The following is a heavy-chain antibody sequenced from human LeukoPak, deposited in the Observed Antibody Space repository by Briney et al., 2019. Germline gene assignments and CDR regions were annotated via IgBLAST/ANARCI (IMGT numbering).Heavy chain of an antibody. V-gene: IGHV3-21*01. J-gene: IGHJ6*02. CDR1: GFTFSGYS. D-gene: IGHD3-3*01. CDR2: ISSSSSYI. CDR3: ARVSDFWSGYPGRTSYGMDV. Sequence: GGSLRLSCAASGFTFSGYSMNWVRQAPGKGLEWVLSISSSSSYIYYADPVKGRFTISRDHAKNSLYLQINSLRAEDTAVYYCARVSDFWSGYPGRTSYGMDVWGQGTTVTVSS.